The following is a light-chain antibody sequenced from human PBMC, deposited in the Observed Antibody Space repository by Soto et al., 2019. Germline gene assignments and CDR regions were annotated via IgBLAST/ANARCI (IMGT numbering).Light chain of an antibody. CDR3: QQAKSFPIT. J-gene: IGKJ5*01. V-gene: IGKV1-12*01. Sequence: DIQVTQSPPSMAASVGARVTITCRASQDIGNWMTWYQQKPGKAPKLLIYSASTLVRGVPSRFSGSGSGTEFTLTISGLQPEDSLTYYCQQAKSFPITFGQGTRLDIK. CDR1: QDIGNW. CDR2: SAS.